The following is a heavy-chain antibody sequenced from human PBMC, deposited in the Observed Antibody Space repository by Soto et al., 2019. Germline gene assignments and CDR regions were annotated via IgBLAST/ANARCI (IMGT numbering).Heavy chain of an antibody. Sequence: EVQLVESGGGLVKPGASLRLSCAASGFTFNNGWMNWVRQAPGKGLEWVGRIKSKTDGGTADYGAPVIARFTISRDDSKDTLYLQMNSLKTEDTAVYYFTTDRDRVPRYWGQGTLVTLSS. CDR1: GFTFNNGW. J-gene: IGHJ4*01. CDR2: IKSKTDGGTA. V-gene: IGHV3-15*07. D-gene: IGHD3-10*01. CDR3: TTDRDRVPRY.